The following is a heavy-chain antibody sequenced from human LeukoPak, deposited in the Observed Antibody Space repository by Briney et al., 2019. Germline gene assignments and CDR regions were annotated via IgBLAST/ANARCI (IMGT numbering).Heavy chain of an antibody. CDR2: IYYSGST. Sequence: SETLSLTCTVSGGSISSYYWSWIRQPPGKGLEWIGYIYYSGSTNYNPSLKSRVTISVDTSKNQFSLKLSSVTAADTAVYYCAGSDYYDFWSGYYKGMNWLDPWGQGTLVTVSS. J-gene: IGHJ5*02. CDR1: GGSISSYY. CDR3: AGSDYYDFWSGYYKGMNWLDP. V-gene: IGHV4-59*01. D-gene: IGHD3-3*01.